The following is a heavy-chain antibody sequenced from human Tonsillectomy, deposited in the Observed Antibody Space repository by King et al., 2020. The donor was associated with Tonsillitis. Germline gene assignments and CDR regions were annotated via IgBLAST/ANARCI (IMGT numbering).Heavy chain of an antibody. CDR3: ARGHGGYXHYNSYYYMDV. V-gene: IGHV1-18*01. CDR2: VSPYNGNT. D-gene: IGHD3-22*01. CDR1: GYTFSSYE. J-gene: IGHJ6*03. Sequence: QLVQSGAEVKKPGASVKVSCKASGYTFSSYEISWVRQAPGQGLEWMGWVSPYNGNTNYAQKLLGRVTMTTDSSTSTAYMELRSLRSYDTAVYYCARGHGGYXHYNSYYYMDVXGKGTTVTVSS.